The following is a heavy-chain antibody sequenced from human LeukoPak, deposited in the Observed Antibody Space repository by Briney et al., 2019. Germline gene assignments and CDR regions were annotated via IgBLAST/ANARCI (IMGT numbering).Heavy chain of an antibody. CDR2: IGGRGGST. CDR3: ARDPGVIAFHYFDF. CDR1: GFTFSSHA. Sequence: GESLRLSCVASGFTFSSHAMAWVRQAPGKGLEWVSAIGGRGGSTYYADSVKGRFTISRDNSKSTLYLQMNSLRAEDTALYYCARDPGVIAFHYFDFWGQGTLVTVSS. D-gene: IGHD2-21*01. J-gene: IGHJ4*02. V-gene: IGHV3-23*01.